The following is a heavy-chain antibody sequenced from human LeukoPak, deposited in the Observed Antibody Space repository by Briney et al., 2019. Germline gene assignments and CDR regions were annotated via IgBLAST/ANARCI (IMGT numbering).Heavy chain of an antibody. Sequence: PSETLSLTCSVSGGSFSTYYWTWIRQPPGKGLEYIGYVYYTGGTNYNPSLQSRVAISIDTSKNQFSLKLRSVTAADTAVYFCARIDGDLLDSWGQGTLVAVSS. CDR1: GGSFSTYY. D-gene: IGHD4-17*01. J-gene: IGHJ4*02. CDR3: ARIDGDLLDS. V-gene: IGHV4-59*08. CDR2: VYYTGGT.